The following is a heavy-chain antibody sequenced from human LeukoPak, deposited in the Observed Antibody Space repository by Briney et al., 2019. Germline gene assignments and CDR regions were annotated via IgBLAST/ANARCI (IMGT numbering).Heavy chain of an antibody. CDR2: ISSSGSTI. CDR3: ARAADVYCSGGSCYRYYYYYYMDV. J-gene: IGHJ6*03. CDR1: GFTFSDYY. D-gene: IGHD2-15*01. V-gene: IGHV3-11*04. Sequence: GGSLRLSCAASGFTFSDYYMSWIRQAPGKGLEWVSYISSSGSTIYYADSVKGRFTISRDNAKNSLYLQMNSLRAEDTAVYYCARAADVYCSGGSCYRYYYYYYMDVWGKGTTVTVSS.